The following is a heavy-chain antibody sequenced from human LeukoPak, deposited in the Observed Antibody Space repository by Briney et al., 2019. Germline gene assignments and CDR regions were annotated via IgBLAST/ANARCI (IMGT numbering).Heavy chain of an antibody. V-gene: IGHV3-74*01. CDR3: ARIGEAGVPFAMDV. Sequence: RWSLRLSCAASGFGLSSYWIHWVRQDPGKGVVWVSRINSDGSITNYADSVKGRFTISRDNAENTVDLHMSSLRAEDTAVYYCARIGEAGVPFAMDVWGPGTTVTVSS. CDR2: INSDGSIT. D-gene: IGHD3-3*01. J-gene: IGHJ6*02. CDR1: GFGLSSYW.